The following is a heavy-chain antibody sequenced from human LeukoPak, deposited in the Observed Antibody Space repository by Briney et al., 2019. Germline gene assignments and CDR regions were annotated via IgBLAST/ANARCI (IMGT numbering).Heavy chain of an antibody. V-gene: IGHV4-30-2*01. CDR2: IYHSGST. J-gene: IGHJ6*02. CDR3: ARTFQAPSYGDSDSRTKYPYSMDV. Sequence: SETLSLTCAVSGGSISSGGYSWSWIRQPPGKGLGWIGYIYHSGSTYYNPSLKSRVTISVDRSKNQFSLKLSSVTAADTAVYYCARTFQAPSYGDSDSRTKYPYSMDVWGQGTMVAVSS. D-gene: IGHD4-17*01. CDR1: GGSISSGGYS.